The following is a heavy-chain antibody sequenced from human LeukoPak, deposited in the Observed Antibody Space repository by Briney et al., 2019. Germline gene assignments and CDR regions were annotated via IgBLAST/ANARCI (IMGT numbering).Heavy chain of an antibody. CDR3: ARLSSSPLAFDV. Sequence: SETLSLTCTVSGGSISSYYWSWIRQPPGKGLEWIGYIYYSGSTNYNPSLKSRVTISVDTSKNQFSLKLSSVTAADTAVYYCARLSSSPLAFDVWSHGTMVTVSS. V-gene: IGHV4-59*08. D-gene: IGHD6-6*01. J-gene: IGHJ3*01. CDR1: GGSISSYY. CDR2: IYYSGST.